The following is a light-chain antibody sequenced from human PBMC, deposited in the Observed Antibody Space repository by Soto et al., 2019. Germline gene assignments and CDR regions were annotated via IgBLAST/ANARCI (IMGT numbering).Light chain of an antibody. CDR3: QQYYSYPLT. CDR2: AAS. CDR1: QGISSY. V-gene: IGKV1-8*01. Sequence: IRMTQAPSSFSASTGDRVTITCRASQGISSYLAWYQQKPGKAPKLLIYAASTLQSGVPSRFSGSGSGTDFTLTISCLQSEDFATYYCQQYYSYPLTFGGGTKVDIK. J-gene: IGKJ4*01.